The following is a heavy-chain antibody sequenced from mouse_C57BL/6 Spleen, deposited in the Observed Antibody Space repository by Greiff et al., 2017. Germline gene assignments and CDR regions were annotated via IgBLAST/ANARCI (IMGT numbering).Heavy chain of an antibody. CDR3: ARDGDSNYLAWFAY. D-gene: IGHD2-5*01. CDR2: ISYDGSN. J-gene: IGHJ3*01. CDR1: GYSITSGYY. V-gene: IGHV3-6*01. Sequence: DVKLQESGPGLVKPSQSLSLTCSVTGYSITSGYYWNWIRQFPGNKLEWMGYISYDGSNNYNPSLKNRISITRDTSKNQFFLKLNSVTTEDTATYYCARDGDSNYLAWFAYWGQGTLVTVSA.